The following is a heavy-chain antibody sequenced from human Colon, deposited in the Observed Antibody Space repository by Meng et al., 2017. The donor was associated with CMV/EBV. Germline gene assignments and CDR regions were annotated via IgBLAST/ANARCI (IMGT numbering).Heavy chain of an antibody. D-gene: IGHD3-22*01. J-gene: IGHJ5*02. CDR1: GYTFTTYG. CDR3: ARFRRMTMIPGSQYNYFDP. CDR2: ISAHNGNA. Sequence: ASVKVSCKASGYTFTTYGITWVRQAPGQGLEWVGWISAHNGNAEYAQKFQDRVTMTTDTSTTTVYMELRSLRSDDTAMYYCARFRRMTMIPGSQYNYFDPWGQGTLVTVSS. V-gene: IGHV1-18*01.